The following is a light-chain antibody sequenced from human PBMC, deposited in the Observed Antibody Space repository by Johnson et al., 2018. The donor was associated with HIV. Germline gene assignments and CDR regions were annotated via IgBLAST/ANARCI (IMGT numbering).Light chain of an antibody. CDR1: TSNIGNNY. J-gene: IGLJ1*01. CDR2: EKN. V-gene: IGLV1-51*02. Sequence: QSVLTQPPSVSAAPGQKVTISCSGSTSNIGNNYVSWYQHLPGTAPKLLIYEKNKRPSGIPDRFSASKSGTSATLVITGLQTGDEADYYCGAWDSSLSAHFVFGTGTKVTVL. CDR3: GAWDSSLSAHFV.